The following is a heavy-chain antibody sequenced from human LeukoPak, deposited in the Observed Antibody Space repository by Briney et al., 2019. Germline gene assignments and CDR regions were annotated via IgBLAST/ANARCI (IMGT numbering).Heavy chain of an antibody. CDR3: ARGGGITMVRGVIISFGYFDY. J-gene: IGHJ4*02. Sequence: SETLSLTCTVSGGSISSGDYYWSWIRQPPGKGLEWIGYIYYSGSTYYNPSLKSRVTISVDTSKNQFSLKLSSVTAADTAVYYCARGGGITMVRGVIISFGYFDYWGQGTLVTVSS. D-gene: IGHD3-10*01. CDR1: GGSISSGDYY. V-gene: IGHV4-30-4*01. CDR2: IYYSGST.